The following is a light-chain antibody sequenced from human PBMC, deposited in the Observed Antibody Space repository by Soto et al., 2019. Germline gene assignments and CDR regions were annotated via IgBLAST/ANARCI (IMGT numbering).Light chain of an antibody. V-gene: IGLV4-69*01. CDR2: LNSDGSH. J-gene: IGLJ2*01. Sequence: QPVLTQSPSASASLGASVKLTCTLSSGHSSYAIAWHQQQPEKGPRYLMKLNSDGSHSKGDGIPDRFSGSSSGAERYLTISSLQSEDEADYYCQTWGTGIFGGGTKVTV. CDR3: QTWGTGI. CDR1: SGHSSYA.